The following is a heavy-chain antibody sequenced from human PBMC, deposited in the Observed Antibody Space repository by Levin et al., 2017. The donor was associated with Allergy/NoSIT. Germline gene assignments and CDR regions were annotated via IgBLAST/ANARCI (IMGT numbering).Heavy chain of an antibody. J-gene: IGHJ4*02. CDR2: MYSSGNINQSGSI. Sequence: SETLSLTCNISGGSMSDYYWSWIRQSAGKRLEWIGRMYSSGNINQSGSINYNPTLKSRVTMSVDTSKNQFFLKLTSVTAADTAVYYCASDLWPDLWGQGTLVTVSS. D-gene: IGHD3-16*01. CDR1: GGSMSDYY. CDR3: ASDLWPDL. V-gene: IGHV4-4*07.